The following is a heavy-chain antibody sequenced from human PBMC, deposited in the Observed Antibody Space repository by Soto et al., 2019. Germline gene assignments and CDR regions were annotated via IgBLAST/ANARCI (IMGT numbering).Heavy chain of an antibody. D-gene: IGHD2-8*02. CDR3: ARQASYWHGGGGWFDP. Sequence: EVQLVESGGGLVQPGGSLRLSCAASGFTFSAYDMHLVRQPAGKGLEWVSTIGTQHDTYYPDSVKGRFTVSRENAKNSLYLQMNSLRTGDTAVYYCARQASYWHGGGGWFDPWGQGTLVTVSS. CDR1: GFTFSAYD. V-gene: IGHV3-13*01. CDR2: IGTQHDT. J-gene: IGHJ5*02.